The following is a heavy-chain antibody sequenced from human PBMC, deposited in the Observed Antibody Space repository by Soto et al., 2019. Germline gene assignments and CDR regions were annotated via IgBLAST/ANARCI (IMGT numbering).Heavy chain of an antibody. CDR1: GISTSSYW. Sequence: LRLSCAASGISTSSYWMGWVRQAPGRGLEWVASIKDDGTQKFYMDSLKGRFTISRDNALNTLYLQMNSLRAEDTAVYFCVTGYHSDYWGQGTLVTVSS. CDR3: VTGYHSDY. CDR2: IKDDGTQK. D-gene: IGHD5-18*01. J-gene: IGHJ4*02. V-gene: IGHV3-7*03.